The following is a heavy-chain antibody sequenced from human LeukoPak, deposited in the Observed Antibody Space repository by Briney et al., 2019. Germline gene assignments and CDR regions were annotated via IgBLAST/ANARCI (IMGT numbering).Heavy chain of an antibody. V-gene: IGHV4-31*03. D-gene: IGHD2-2*01. Sequence: PSETLSLTCSVSGGSVNSGDYYWTWIRQLPGKGLEWIGYIYYSGSTYYNPSLKSRVTISVDTSKNQFSLKLSSVTAADTAVYYCARGQVVPAAMGWFDPWGQGTLVTVSS. CDR1: GGSVNSGDYY. CDR2: IYYSGST. CDR3: ARGQVVPAAMGWFDP. J-gene: IGHJ5*02.